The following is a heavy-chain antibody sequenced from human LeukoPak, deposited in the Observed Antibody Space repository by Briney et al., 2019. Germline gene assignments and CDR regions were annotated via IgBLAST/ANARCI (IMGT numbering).Heavy chain of an antibody. D-gene: IGHD5-18*01. Sequence: GGSLRLSCTASGFTFNGYSMIWVRHAAWKGLEWLSYISSSGSTLVYADSVKGRFTISRDNAKNSVYLQMNSLRAEDTTVYYCARETRYSSDYWGHGTLVTVSS. V-gene: IGHV3-48*01. J-gene: IGHJ4*01. CDR1: GFTFNGYS. CDR2: ISSSGSTL. CDR3: ARETRYSSDY.